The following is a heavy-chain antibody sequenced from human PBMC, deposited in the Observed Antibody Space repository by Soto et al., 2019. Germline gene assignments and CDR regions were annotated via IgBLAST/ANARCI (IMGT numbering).Heavy chain of an antibody. V-gene: IGHV1-3*01. D-gene: IGHD2-15*01. CDR1: GYTFTSYA. CDR2: INAGNGNT. J-gene: IGHJ3*02. CDR3: AREHDVRICSGGSCYSFGAEGRNAFDI. Sequence: ASVKVSCKASGYTFTSYAMHWVRQAPGQRLEWMGWINAGNGNTKYSQKFQGRVTITRDTSASTAYMELSSLRSEDTAVYYCAREHDVRICSGGSCYSFGAEGRNAFDIWGQGTMVTVSS.